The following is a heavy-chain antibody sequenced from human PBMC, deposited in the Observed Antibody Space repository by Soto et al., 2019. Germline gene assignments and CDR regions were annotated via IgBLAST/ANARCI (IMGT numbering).Heavy chain of an antibody. D-gene: IGHD2-8*01. CDR2: IWYDGSNK. CDR1: GFTFSYYG. J-gene: IGHJ6*02. CDR3: ARDSHPHCRNGVCHNYFYYSMDV. Sequence: QVQLVESGGGVVQPGRSLRLSCAASGFTFSYYGMHWVRQAPGKGLEWVAMIWYDGSNKYYGDSVKGRFTISRDNSKNTVYLHMNSLRAEDTAMYYCARDSHPHCRNGVCHNYFYYSMDVWGQGTTVTVSS. V-gene: IGHV3-33*01.